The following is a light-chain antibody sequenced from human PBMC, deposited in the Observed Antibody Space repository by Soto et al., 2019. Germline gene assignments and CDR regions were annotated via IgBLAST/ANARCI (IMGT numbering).Light chain of an antibody. Sequence: QSVLTQPPSVSAASGQKVTTSCSGSSSNIGNNYVSWYQQLPGTAPKLLIYDNNKRPSGIPDRFSGSKSGTSATLGITGLQTGDEADYYCGTWDSSLSAVVFGGGTKLTVL. CDR1: SSNIGNNY. CDR3: GTWDSSLSAVV. CDR2: DNN. V-gene: IGLV1-51*01. J-gene: IGLJ2*01.